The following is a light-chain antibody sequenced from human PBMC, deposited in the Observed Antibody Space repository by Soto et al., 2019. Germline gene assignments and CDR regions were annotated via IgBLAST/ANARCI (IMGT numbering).Light chain of an antibody. J-gene: IGLJ3*02. CDR1: SRDVGAYNY. CDR2: EVS. V-gene: IGLV2-8*01. Sequence: QSALTKPPSAPGSPGQSVTISCTGTSRDVGAYNYVSWYQQHPGKAPKLMIYEVSKRPSGVPDRFSGSKSGNTASLTVSGLQAEDEADYYCSSYAGSNNFVVFGGGTKVTVL. CDR3: SSYAGSNNFVV.